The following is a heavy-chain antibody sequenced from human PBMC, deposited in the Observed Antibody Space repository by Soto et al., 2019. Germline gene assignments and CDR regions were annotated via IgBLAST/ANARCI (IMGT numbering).Heavy chain of an antibody. CDR2: ISGSGTTT. CDR1: GFTFSDFY. V-gene: IGHV3-11*01. D-gene: IGHD3-10*01. J-gene: IGHJ4*02. CDR3: ASDPYYYASGY. Sequence: QMQLVESGGGLVKPGGSLRLSCTASGFTFSDFYMTWIRQAPGKGLEWVSKISGSGTTTFYADSVKGRFIVSRDNAKNTLYLQMDSLRAEDTAVYYCASDPYYYASGYWGQGTLLTVSS.